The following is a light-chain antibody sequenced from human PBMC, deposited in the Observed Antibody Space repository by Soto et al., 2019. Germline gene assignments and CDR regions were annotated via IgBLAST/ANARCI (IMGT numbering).Light chain of an antibody. CDR1: SSDVGSYNL. J-gene: IGLJ2*01. V-gene: IGLV2-23*03. CDR2: EGT. CDR3: CSYVGSSTFAV. Sequence: QSALTQPASVSGSPGQSITISCTETSSDVGSYNLVSWYQQHPGKAPNLMIYEGTKRPSGVSNRFSGSKSGNTASLTISGLQAEDEADYYCCSYVGSSTFAVFGGGTKVTVL.